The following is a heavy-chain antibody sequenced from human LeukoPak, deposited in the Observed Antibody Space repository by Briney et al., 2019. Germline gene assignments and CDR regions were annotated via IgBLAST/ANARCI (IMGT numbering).Heavy chain of an antibody. D-gene: IGHD3-16*02. CDR1: GFSFNIAA. J-gene: IGHJ4*02. Sequence: GGSLRLSCAASGFSFNIAAMTWVRQAPGKGLEWVSLISSTGANSYYADSVKGRFTISRDNSKNTLYLQMNSLRAEDTAVYYCARDFELSHWGQGTLVTVSS. V-gene: IGHV3-23*01. CDR3: ARDFELSH. CDR2: ISSTGANS.